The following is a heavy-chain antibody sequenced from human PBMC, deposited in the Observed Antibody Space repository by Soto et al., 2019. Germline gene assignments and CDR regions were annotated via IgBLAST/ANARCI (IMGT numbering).Heavy chain of an antibody. CDR2: VYYRGRS. CDR3: VGQRTTVPTQAYFDY. V-gene: IGHV4-39*01. D-gene: IGHD4-17*01. Sequence: SETLSLTCTVSGGSVTNSSYYWGWIRQSPGKGLEWIGSVYYRGRSYSKSSVKSRVTISVDTSKNRFSLGLNSVTASDTAVYFCVGQRTTVPTQAYFDYWGPGALVTVSS. J-gene: IGHJ4*02. CDR1: GGSVTNSSYY.